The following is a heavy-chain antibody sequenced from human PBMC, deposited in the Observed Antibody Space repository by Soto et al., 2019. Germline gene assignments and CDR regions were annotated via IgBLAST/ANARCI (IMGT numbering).Heavy chain of an antibody. CDR2: IDPADSYI. J-gene: IGHJ5*02. D-gene: IGHD3-3*01. CDR1: GYNFISHW. V-gene: IGHV5-10-1*01. Sequence: PGESLKSSCKGSGYNFISHWITWVRQRPGKGLEWMGRIDPADSYIKYSPSFQGHVTMSTDRSINDVYLHWSSLKASDTAMYYCVRHLDYRPGHFTGGLAPWGQGALVTVSS. CDR3: VRHLDYRPGHFTGGLAP.